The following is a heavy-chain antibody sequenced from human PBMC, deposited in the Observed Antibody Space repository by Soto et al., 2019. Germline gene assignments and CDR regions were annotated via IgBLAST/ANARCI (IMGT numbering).Heavy chain of an antibody. V-gene: IGHV3-30*18. D-gene: IGHD2-15*01. J-gene: IGHJ4*02. CDR2: ISYDGSNK. CDR1: GFTFSSYG. Sequence: GGSLRLSCAASGFTFSSYGMHWVRQAPGKGLEWVAVISYDGSNKYYADSVKGRFTISRDNSKNTLYLQMNSLRAEDTAVYYCAKGGWGYCSGGSCAPYYFDYWGQGTLVTVSS. CDR3: AKGGWGYCSGGSCAPYYFDY.